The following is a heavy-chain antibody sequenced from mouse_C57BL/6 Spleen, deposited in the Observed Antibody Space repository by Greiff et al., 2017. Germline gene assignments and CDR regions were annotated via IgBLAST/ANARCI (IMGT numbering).Heavy chain of an antibody. CDR2: IYPRSGNT. V-gene: IGHV1-81*01. CDR1: GYTFTSYG. CDR3: ANYGSSYGFAY. D-gene: IGHD1-1*01. J-gene: IGHJ3*01. Sequence: LVESGAELARPGASVKLSCKASGYTFTSYGISWVKQRTGQGLEWIGEIYPRSGNTYYNEKFKGKATLTADKSSSTAYMELRSLTSEDSAVYFCANYGSSYGFAYWGQGTLVTVSA.